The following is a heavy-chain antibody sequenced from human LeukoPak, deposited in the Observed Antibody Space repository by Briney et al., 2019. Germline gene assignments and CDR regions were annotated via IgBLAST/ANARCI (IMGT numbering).Heavy chain of an antibody. CDR3: ARFGAVVVPAAITTAGDY. CDR1: GFTFSSYA. D-gene: IGHD2-2*01. CDR2: ISGSGGST. V-gene: IGHV3-23*01. J-gene: IGHJ4*02. Sequence: GGSLRLSCAASGFTFSSYAMSWVRQAPGKGLQWVSVISGSGGSTYYADSVKGRFTISRDNAKNSLYLQMNSLRAEDTAVYYCARFGAVVVPAAITTAGDYWGQGTLVTVSS.